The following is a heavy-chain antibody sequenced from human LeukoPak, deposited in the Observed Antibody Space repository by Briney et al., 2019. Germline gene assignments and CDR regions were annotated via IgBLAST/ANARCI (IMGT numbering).Heavy chain of an antibody. Sequence: SETLSLTCTVSGGSISNYYWSWIRQPPGKGLEWIGYIYYSGRTNYNPPLKSRVTISMDTSKNHFSLTLSSVTAADTALYYCARGAERLTATPFDYWGQGTLITVSS. CDR3: ARGAERLTATPFDY. CDR2: IYYSGRT. CDR1: GGSISNYY. D-gene: IGHD2-21*02. V-gene: IGHV4-59*01. J-gene: IGHJ4*02.